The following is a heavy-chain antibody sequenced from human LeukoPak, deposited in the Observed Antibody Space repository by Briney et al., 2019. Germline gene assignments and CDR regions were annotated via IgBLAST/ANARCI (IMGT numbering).Heavy chain of an antibody. Sequence: SLTLSCAASGFTFSSYGMHWVRQAPGKGLEWVAVISYDESSKYYAHSVKGRFTNSRDNSKNTLYLQMNSLRAEDTAVYYCARDQDYIWGSYRLPYYWGQAAMAADSS. CDR3: ARDQDYIWGSYRLPYY. CDR1: GFTFSSYG. D-gene: IGHD3-16*02. V-gene: IGHV3-30*03. CDR2: ISYDESSK. J-gene: IGHJ4*02.